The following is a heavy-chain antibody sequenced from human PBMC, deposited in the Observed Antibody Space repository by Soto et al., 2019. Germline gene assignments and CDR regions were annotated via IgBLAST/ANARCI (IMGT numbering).Heavy chain of an antibody. CDR3: AKAVTGGLLWFGELFWYFDL. Sequence: EVQLLESGGGLVQPGGSLRLSCAASGFTFSNYAMNWVRQAPGKGLEWVSAISGSAGSTYYADSVKGRFTISRDNSKNTLYVQMNSLRAEDTDVYYCAKAVTGGLLWFGELFWYFDLWGRGTLVTVSS. D-gene: IGHD3-10*01. J-gene: IGHJ2*01. CDR2: ISGSAGST. V-gene: IGHV3-23*01. CDR1: GFTFSNYA.